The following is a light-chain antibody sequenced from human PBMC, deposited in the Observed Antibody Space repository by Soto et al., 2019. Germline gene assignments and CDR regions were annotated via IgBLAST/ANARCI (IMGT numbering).Light chain of an antibody. Sequence: EIVITHSPATLSVSPCERATLSSRASQSVSSTLAWYQQKPGQAPLLLIYGASTRATGIPARFSGSGSGTDFTLTISRLEPEDFAVYYCQQYGSSRWTFGQGTKVDIK. CDR1: QSVSST. CDR2: GAS. J-gene: IGKJ1*01. V-gene: IGKV3-20*01. CDR3: QQYGSSRWT.